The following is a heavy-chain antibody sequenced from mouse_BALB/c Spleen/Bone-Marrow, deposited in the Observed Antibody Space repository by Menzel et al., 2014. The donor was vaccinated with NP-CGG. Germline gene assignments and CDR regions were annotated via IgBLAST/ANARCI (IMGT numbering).Heavy chain of an antibody. CDR3: ATYDGFYFDY. Sequence: EVHLVESGPSLVKPSQTLSLTCSVTGDSITSGYWNWIRKFPGNKLEYMGYISYSGSTYYSPSLKSRISITRDTSKNQYYLQLNSVTTEYTATYYCATYDGFYFDYWGQGTPLTVSS. CDR1: GDSITSGY. D-gene: IGHD2-3*01. CDR2: ISYSGST. J-gene: IGHJ2*01. V-gene: IGHV3-8*02.